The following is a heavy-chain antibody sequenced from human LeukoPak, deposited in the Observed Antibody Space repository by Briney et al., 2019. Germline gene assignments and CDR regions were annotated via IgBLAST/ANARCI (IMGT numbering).Heavy chain of an antibody. V-gene: IGHV3-9*01. J-gene: IGHJ4*02. CDR1: GFTFDDHA. CDR3: AKDTSSRWLQLAGYFDY. CDR2: ISWNSGSI. D-gene: IGHD5-24*01. Sequence: PGRSLRLSCAASGFTFDDHAMHWVRQAPGKGLEWVSGISWNSGSIGYADSVKGRFTISRDNAKNSLYLQMNSLRAEDTALYYCAKDTSSRWLQLAGYFDYWGQGTLVTVSS.